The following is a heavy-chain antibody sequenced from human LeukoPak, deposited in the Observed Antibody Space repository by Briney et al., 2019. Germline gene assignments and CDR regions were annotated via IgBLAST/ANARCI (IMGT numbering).Heavy chain of an antibody. CDR2: ISKDGSDK. CDR1: GFTFSDYA. V-gene: IGHV3-30-3*01. CDR3: ARDYWWNYDY. D-gene: IGHD1-7*01. Sequence: GGSLRLSCAASGFTFSDYAMHWVRQAPGKGLEWVAVISKDGSDKYYPGSVRGRFTVSRDNSKNTIYLQMDSLRAEDTAIYYCARDYWWNYDYWGQGTLVTVSS. J-gene: IGHJ4*02.